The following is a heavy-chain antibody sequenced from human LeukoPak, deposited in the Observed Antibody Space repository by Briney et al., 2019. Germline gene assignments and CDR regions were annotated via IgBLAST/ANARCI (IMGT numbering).Heavy chain of an antibody. CDR2: IRYDGSNK. V-gene: IGHV3-30*02. Sequence: PGGSLRLSCAASGFTFSSYGMHWVRQAPGKGLEWVAFIRYDGSNKYYADSVRGRFTISRDNSKNTLDLQMNSPRAEDTAMYYCARDPGGNQNGLDIWGQGTMVTVSS. D-gene: IGHD2-8*01. CDR1: GFTFSSYG. J-gene: IGHJ3*02. CDR3: ARDPGGNQNGLDI.